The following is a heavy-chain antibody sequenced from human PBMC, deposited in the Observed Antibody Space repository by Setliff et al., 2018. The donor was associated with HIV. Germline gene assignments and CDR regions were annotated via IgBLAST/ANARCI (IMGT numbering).Heavy chain of an antibody. D-gene: IGHD3-10*01. CDR2: MNPNSGNT. CDR1: GYSFTTFD. V-gene: IGHV1-8*01. Sequence: ASVKVSCKASGYSFTTFDVNWVRQATGQGLEWMGWMNPNSGNTGYAQNFQGRVSMTRNTSITTVYMQLSSLTSEDTAVYYCATGHYASDSYYAIDHWGQGTLVTVSS. J-gene: IGHJ4*02. CDR3: ATGHYASDSYYAIDH.